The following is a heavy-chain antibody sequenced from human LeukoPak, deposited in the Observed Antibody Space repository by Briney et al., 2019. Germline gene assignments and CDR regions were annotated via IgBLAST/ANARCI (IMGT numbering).Heavy chain of an antibody. J-gene: IGHJ4*02. Sequence: GGSLRLACAPSVFTFSDYYMRWIRQAPGEGLEWVSYISRSGSHIYYTDSVKGRFTISRDNAKNSLYMQINTLRAQEPRVYYCARPWGYWGEGTLVTVSS. CDR2: ISRSGSHI. V-gene: IGHV3-11*01. CDR1: VFTFSDYY. CDR3: ARPWGY. D-gene: IGHD3-16*01.